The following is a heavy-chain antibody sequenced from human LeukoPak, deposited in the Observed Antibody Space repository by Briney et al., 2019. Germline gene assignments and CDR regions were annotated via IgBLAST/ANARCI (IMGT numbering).Heavy chain of an antibody. CDR2: ISAYNGNT. Sequence: ASVKVSCKASGYTFTSYGISWVRQAPGQGLEWMGWISAYNGNTNYAQKLQGRVTMTTDTSTSTAYMELRRLRSDDTAVYYCARDRRITMVRGVMLYYYYGMDVWGQGTTVTVSS. D-gene: IGHD3-10*01. V-gene: IGHV1-18*01. CDR1: GYTFTSYG. CDR3: ARDRRITMVRGVMLYYYYGMDV. J-gene: IGHJ6*02.